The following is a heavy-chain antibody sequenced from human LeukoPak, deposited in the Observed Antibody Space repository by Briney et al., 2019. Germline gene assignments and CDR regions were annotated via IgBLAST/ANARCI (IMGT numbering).Heavy chain of an antibody. D-gene: IGHD3-10*01. Sequence: SETLSLTCTVSGGSINYWSWIRQPAGKGLEWIGRIYTSGSITYNPSLKSRVSMSVDTSKNQFSLKLSSVTAADTAVYYCASDSGTTGEVKFDPWGQGTLVTVSS. CDR2: IYTSGSI. V-gene: IGHV4-4*07. J-gene: IGHJ5*02. CDR1: GGSINY. CDR3: ASDSGTTGEVKFDP.